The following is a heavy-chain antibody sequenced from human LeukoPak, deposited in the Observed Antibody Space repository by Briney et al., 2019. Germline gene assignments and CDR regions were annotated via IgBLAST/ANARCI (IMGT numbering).Heavy chain of an antibody. CDR2: IYSGGST. CDR3: ASYGGNSEDYFDY. CDR1: GFTVSSNY. Sequence: GGSLRLSCAASGFTVSSNYMSWVRQAPGKGLEWVSVIYSGGSTYYADSVKGRFTISRDNFKNTLYLQMNSLRAEDTAVYYCASYGGNSEDYFDYWGQGTLVTVSS. V-gene: IGHV3-53*01. J-gene: IGHJ4*02. D-gene: IGHD4-23*01.